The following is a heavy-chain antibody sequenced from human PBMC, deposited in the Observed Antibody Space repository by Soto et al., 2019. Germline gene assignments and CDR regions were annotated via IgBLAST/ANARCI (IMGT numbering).Heavy chain of an antibody. CDR3: ARSYYYDSSGSLDAFDI. CDR1: GFTVSSNY. D-gene: IGHD3-22*01. Sequence: GGSLRLSCAASGFTVSSNYMSWVRQAPGKGLEWVSVIYSGGSTYYADSVKGRFTISRDNSKNTLYLQMNSLRAEDTAVYYCARSYYYDSSGSLDAFDIWGQGTMVTVSS. V-gene: IGHV3-66*01. CDR2: IYSGGST. J-gene: IGHJ3*02.